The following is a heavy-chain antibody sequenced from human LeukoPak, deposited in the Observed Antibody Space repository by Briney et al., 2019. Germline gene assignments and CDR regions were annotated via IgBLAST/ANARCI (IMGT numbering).Heavy chain of an antibody. V-gene: IGHV3-23*01. CDR1: GFMFSNFA. J-gene: IGHJ4*02. CDR2: IYYSGGNT. Sequence: PGGSLRLSRAASGFMFSNFAVSWVRQAPGKGLEWVSTIYYSGGNTYSADSVKGRFTISRDNAKNTLYLQMNSLRAEDTAVYYCAKDQGQAVVPRRFDNWGQGTLVTVSS. CDR3: AKDQGQAVVPRRFDN. D-gene: IGHD2-2*01.